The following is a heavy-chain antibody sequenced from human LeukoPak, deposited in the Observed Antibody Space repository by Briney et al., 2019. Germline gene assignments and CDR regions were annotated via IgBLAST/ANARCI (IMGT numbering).Heavy chain of an antibody. Sequence: SGTLSLTCTVSGGTISSYYWSWIRQPPGKGLEWIGYIYYSGSTNYNPSLKSRVTISVDTSKNQFSLKLSSVTAADTAVYYCARGGYSYGYSLFDYWGQGTLVTVSS. J-gene: IGHJ4*02. D-gene: IGHD5-18*01. V-gene: IGHV4-59*01. CDR1: GGTISSYY. CDR3: ARGGYSYGYSLFDY. CDR2: IYYSGST.